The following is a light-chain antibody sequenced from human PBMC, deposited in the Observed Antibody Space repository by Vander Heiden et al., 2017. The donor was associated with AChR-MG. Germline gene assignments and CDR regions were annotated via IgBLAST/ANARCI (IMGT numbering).Light chain of an antibody. J-gene: IGLJ1*01. CDR2: STN. CDR1: SGSVSTSYF. V-gene: IGLV8-61*01. Sequence: QTVVTQEPSFSVSPGGTVPLTCGLNSGSVSTSYFPSWYQQTPGQAPRTVIYSTNSRSSGVPDRFSGSILGNKAALTITGAQAEDESDYYCVLYMGSGISVFGTGTKVTVL. CDR3: VLYMGSGISV.